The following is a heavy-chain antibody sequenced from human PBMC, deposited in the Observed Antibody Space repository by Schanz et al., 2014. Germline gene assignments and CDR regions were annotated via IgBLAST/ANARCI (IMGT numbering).Heavy chain of an antibody. V-gene: IGHV3-74*01. D-gene: IGHD3-3*01. CDR3: AREFYDFWGGHYYYYMDL. Sequence: EVQLVESGGGLVQPRGSLRLSCAASEFSFSRFRMYWVRQAPGKGLVSVSGIDGDGSRTSYAESVEGRFTISRDNAKNTLYLQMNSLTDEDTAVYYCAREFYDFWGGHYYYYMDLWGKGTTVAVSS. J-gene: IGHJ6*03. CDR2: IDGDGSRT. CDR1: EFSFSRFR.